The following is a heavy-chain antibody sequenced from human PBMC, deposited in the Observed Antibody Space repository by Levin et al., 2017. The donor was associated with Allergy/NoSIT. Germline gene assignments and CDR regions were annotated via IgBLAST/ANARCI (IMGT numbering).Heavy chain of an antibody. CDR2: VIPIFGTA. J-gene: IGHJ2*01. D-gene: IGHD4-17*01. CDR3: ARSTYYAYGDFQAHWYLDL. Sequence: RGESLKISCRASGVAFNNYAFSWVRQAPGQGLEWMGGVIPIFGTASYAQKFQGRVTITADESSSTVYLEMSSLRSDDTAVFFCARSTYYAYGDFQAHWYLDLWGRGTLVTVSS. V-gene: IGHV1-69*01. CDR1: GVAFNNYA.